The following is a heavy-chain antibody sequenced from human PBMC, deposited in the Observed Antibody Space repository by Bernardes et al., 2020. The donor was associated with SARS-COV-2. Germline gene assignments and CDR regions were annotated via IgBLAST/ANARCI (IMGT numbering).Heavy chain of an antibody. D-gene: IGHD4-17*01. CDR2: IYHSGST. V-gene: IGHV4-38-2*01. J-gene: IGHJ6*03. CDR1: GYSISSGYY. Sequence: SETLSLTCAVSGYSISSGYYWGWIRQPPGKGLEWIGSIYHSGSTYYNPSLKSRVTISVDTSKNQFSLKLSSVTAADTAVYYCASITVYGDYAKAYYYMDVWGKGTTVTVSS. CDR3: ASITVYGDYAKAYYYMDV.